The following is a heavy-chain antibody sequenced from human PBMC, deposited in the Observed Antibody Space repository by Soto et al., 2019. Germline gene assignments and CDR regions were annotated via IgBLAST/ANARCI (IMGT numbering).Heavy chain of an antibody. CDR2: MYYSGAT. V-gene: IGHV4-39*01. Sequence: SETLSLTCTVSGGSISSNSYYWDWIRQPPGKGLEWIGSMYYSGATYHNPSLQSRVTISVDTSKNQFSLHLSSVTAADTAVYYCAGQTFTIAAASYGRSNWFDPWGPGTLVTVSS. CDR1: GGSISSNSYY. D-gene: IGHD6-25*01. J-gene: IGHJ5*02. CDR3: AGQTFTIAAASYGRSNWFDP.